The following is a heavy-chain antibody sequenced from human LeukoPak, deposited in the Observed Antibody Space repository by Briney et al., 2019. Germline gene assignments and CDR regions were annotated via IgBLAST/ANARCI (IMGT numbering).Heavy chain of an antibody. CDR3: ARTQNMITVAGGFDY. CDR1: GGTFSTYA. D-gene: IGHD3-22*01. V-gene: IGHV1-69*13. J-gene: IGHJ4*02. Sequence: SVKVSCKASGGTFSTYAISLVRQAPGQGLDWMGGIIPMFGIANYAQKFQDRVTITADESTNTAYMEVSRLTSEDSAVYYCARTQNMITVAGGFDYWGQGTLVTVSS. CDR2: IIPMFGIA.